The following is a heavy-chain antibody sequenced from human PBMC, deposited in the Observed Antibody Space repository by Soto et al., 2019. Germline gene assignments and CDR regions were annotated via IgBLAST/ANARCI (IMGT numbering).Heavy chain of an antibody. CDR3: ASWHLQEHAYDV. J-gene: IGHJ3*01. V-gene: IGHV3-53*01. CDR1: GLTVSGKKY. D-gene: IGHD4-4*01. Sequence: GGSLRLSXAAFGLTVSGKKYMAWVRQAPGKGLEWVSALYDIDGTYYADSVKGRFTTSGDSPKTIVYLQMNSLRPDDTAVYYCASWHLQEHAYDVWGQGTTVTVSS. CDR2: LYDIDGT.